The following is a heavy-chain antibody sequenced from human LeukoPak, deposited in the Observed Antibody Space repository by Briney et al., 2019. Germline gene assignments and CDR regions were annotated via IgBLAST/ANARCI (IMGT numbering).Heavy chain of an antibody. CDR1: GFTFSSYS. Sequence: GGSLRLSCAASGFTFSSYSMNWVRQASGKGLEWVSYISSSSSTIYYADSVKGRFTISRDNAKNSLYLQMNSLRAEDTAVYYCARDGIYSYGSFDYWGQGTLVTVSS. D-gene: IGHD5-18*01. V-gene: IGHV3-48*01. CDR3: ARDGIYSYGSFDY. CDR2: ISSSSSTI. J-gene: IGHJ4*02.